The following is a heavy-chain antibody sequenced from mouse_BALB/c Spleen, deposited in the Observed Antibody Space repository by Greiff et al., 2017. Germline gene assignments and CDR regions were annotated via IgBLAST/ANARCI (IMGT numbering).Heavy chain of an antibody. J-gene: IGHJ4*01. Sequence: EVKLVESGGGLVKPGGSLKLSCAASGFTFSDYYMYWVRQTPEKRLEWVATISDGGSYTYYPDSVKGRFTISRDNAKNNLYLQMSSLKSEDTAMYYCARDRGTGTRGAMDYWGQGTSVTVSS. D-gene: IGHD4-1*01. CDR2: ISDGGSYT. CDR1: GFTFSDYY. V-gene: IGHV5-4*02. CDR3: ARDRGTGTRGAMDY.